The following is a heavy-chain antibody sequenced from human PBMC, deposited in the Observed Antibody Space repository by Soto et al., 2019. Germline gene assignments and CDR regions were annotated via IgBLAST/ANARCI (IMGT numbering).Heavy chain of an antibody. CDR1: GFTFSSYC. CDR2: ISYDGSYK. J-gene: IGHJ4*02. Sequence: QVQLVESGGGVVQPGRSLRLSCASSGFTFSSYCMHWVRQAPGKGLEWVVFISYDGSYKYYADSVKGRFTISRDNSKYTLYLQMNSLKAQNTAMCNCAKGAGGFDYWGQGTLVTVSS. CDR3: AKGAGGFDY. V-gene: IGHV3-30*18.